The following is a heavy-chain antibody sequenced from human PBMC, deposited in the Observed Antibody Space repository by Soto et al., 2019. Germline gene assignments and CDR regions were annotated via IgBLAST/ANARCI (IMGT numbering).Heavy chain of an antibody. CDR3: ARDLRYCSSTSCLHGAYYYYMDV. CDR1: GGSISSGGYY. J-gene: IGHJ6*03. D-gene: IGHD2-2*01. Sequence: SETLSLTCTVSGGSISSGGYYWSWIRQHPGKGLEWIGYIYYSGSTYYNPSLKSRVTISVDTSKNQFSLKLSSVTAADTAVYYCARDLRYCSSTSCLHGAYYYYMDVWGKGTTVTVSS. CDR2: IYYSGST. V-gene: IGHV4-31*03.